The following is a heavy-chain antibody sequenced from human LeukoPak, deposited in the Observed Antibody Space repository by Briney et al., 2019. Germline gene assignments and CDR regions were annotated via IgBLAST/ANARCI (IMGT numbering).Heavy chain of an antibody. V-gene: IGHV3-74*01. CDR1: GFTFSSYW. Sequence: QPGGSLRLSCAASGFTFSSYWMHWVRQAPGKGLVWVSRVNSDGSSTTYADSVKGRFTISRDNAKNSLYLQMNSLRAEDTAVYYCARDLHDRSAHYYMDVWGKGTTVTVSS. CDR3: ARDLHDRSAHYYMDV. CDR2: VNSDGSST. D-gene: IGHD3-22*01. J-gene: IGHJ6*03.